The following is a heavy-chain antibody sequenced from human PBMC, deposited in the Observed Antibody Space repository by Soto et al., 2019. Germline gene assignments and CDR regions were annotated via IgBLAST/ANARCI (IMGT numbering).Heavy chain of an antibody. J-gene: IGHJ3*02. Sequence: PGESLKISCKGSGYSFTGYWVGWVRQMPGRGLECMGVIYPGDSNTKYSPSFQGQVTISVDRSISTAYLQWSSLKASDTAMYFCARLTVTGGLDAFDIWGHGTMVTVSS. CDR2: IYPGDSNT. V-gene: IGHV5-51*01. D-gene: IGHD4-17*01. CDR1: GYSFTGYW. CDR3: ARLTVTGGLDAFDI.